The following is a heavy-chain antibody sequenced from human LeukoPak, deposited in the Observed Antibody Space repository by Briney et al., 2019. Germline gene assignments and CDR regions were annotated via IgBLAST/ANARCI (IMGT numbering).Heavy chain of an antibody. Sequence: SVKVSCKASGGTFSSYAISWVRQAPGQGLEWMGGIIPIFGTANYAQKFQGRVTITTDESTSTAYMELSSLRSEDTAVYYCASFRRGFLALDYWGQGTLVTVSS. CDR1: GGTFSSYA. V-gene: IGHV1-69*05. J-gene: IGHJ4*02. CDR2: IIPIFGTA. D-gene: IGHD2/OR15-2a*01. CDR3: ASFRRGFLALDY.